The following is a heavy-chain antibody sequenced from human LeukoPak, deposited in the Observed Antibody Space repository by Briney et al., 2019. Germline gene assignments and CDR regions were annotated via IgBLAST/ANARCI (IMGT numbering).Heavy chain of an antibody. Sequence: YADSVKDRFTISRDNAKNSLYLQMNSLRAEDTAVYYCARAHFHYDSSGYPYFDYWGQGTLVTVSS. J-gene: IGHJ4*02. V-gene: IGHV3-11*01. D-gene: IGHD3-22*01. CDR3: ARAHFHYDSSGYPYFDY.